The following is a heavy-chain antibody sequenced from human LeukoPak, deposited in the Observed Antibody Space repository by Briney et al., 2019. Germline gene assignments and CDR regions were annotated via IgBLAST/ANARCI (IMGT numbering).Heavy chain of an antibody. CDR1: GGSISSSSYY. Sequence: SETLSLTCSVSGGSISSSSYYWGWIRQPAGKGLEWIGAMDYTGSTYYNPSLKSRVTISVDTSKNQFSLKLSSVTAADTAVYYCARHLGGSGSSDAFDIWGQGTMVTVSS. D-gene: IGHD3-3*01. CDR2: MDYTGST. V-gene: IGHV4-39*01. CDR3: ARHLGGSGSSDAFDI. J-gene: IGHJ3*02.